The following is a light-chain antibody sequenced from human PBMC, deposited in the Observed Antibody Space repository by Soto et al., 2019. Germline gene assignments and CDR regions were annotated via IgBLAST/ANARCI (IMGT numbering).Light chain of an antibody. CDR3: QQYHIWPSWT. CDR1: QSVSLS. CDR2: GAS. J-gene: IGKJ1*01. Sequence: EIVLTQSPATLSVSLGDSATLSCRASQSVSLSLAWFQMRPGQPPRLLIYGASTRATDIPARFSGSGSGTDFTLTISSLQSEDFAGYFCQQYHIWPSWTFGQGTKVEHK. V-gene: IGKV3-15*01.